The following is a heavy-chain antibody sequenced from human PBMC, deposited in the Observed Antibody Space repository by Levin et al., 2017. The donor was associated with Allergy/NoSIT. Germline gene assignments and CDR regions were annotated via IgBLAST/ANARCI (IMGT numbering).Heavy chain of an antibody. CDR3: STDQRNFWSGCYY. J-gene: IGHJ4*02. Sequence: GGSQRLSCAASGLTFSNDWMSWVRQAPGKGLEWVGRIKSKTDGGTTDYAAPVKGRFSISRDDSKNTLYLQMNSLKTEDTSVYYYSTDQRNFWSGCYYWGEGTQVTVSA. D-gene: IGHD3-3*01. CDR2: IKSKTDGGTT. CDR1: GLTFSNDW. V-gene: IGHV3-15*01.